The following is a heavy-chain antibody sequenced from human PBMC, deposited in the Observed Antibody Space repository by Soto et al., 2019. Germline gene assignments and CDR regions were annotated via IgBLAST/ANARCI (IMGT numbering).Heavy chain of an antibody. D-gene: IGHD6-6*01. CDR1: GDSVSSNSAA. Sequence: SQTLSLTCAISGDSVSSNSAAWNWIRQSPSRGLEWLGRTYYRSKWYNDYAVSVKSRITINPDTSKNQFSLQLNSVTPEDTAVYYCASDGYSSSSLLTGAFDIWGQGTMVTVSS. J-gene: IGHJ3*02. CDR3: ASDGYSSSSLLTGAFDI. V-gene: IGHV6-1*01. CDR2: TYYRSKWYN.